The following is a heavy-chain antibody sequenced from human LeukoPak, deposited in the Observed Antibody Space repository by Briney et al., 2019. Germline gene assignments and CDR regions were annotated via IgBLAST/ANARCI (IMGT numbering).Heavy chain of an antibody. CDR2: IIPIFGTA. CDR1: GGTFSSYA. V-gene: IGHV1-69*05. D-gene: IGHD3-3*01. J-gene: IGHJ6*03. CDR3: ARVPKVGAILYYYYYMDV. Sequence: SVKVSCKASGGTFSSYAISWVRQAPGQGLEWMGGIIPIFGTANYAQKFQGRVTITTDESTSTAYMELSSLRSEDTAVYYCARVPKVGAILYYYYYMDVWGKGTTVTVSS.